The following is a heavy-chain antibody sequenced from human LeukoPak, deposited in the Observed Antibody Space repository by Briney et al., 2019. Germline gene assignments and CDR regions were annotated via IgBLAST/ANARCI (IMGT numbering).Heavy chain of an antibody. D-gene: IGHD2-2*01. CDR2: ISPNSGDT. CDR3: ARGPYDRYTAMPYYFDY. Sequence: ASVKVSCKASGYTFTGYYMYWVRQAPGQGLEWMGWISPNSGDTHYAQKFQGRVTMTRDTSITTGYMELSRLRSDDTAVYYCARGPYDRYTAMPYYFDYWGQGTLVTVSS. V-gene: IGHV1-2*02. CDR1: GYTFTGYY. J-gene: IGHJ4*02.